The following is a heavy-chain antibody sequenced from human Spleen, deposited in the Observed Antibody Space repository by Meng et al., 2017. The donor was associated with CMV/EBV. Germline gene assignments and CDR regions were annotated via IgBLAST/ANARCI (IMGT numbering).Heavy chain of an antibody. CDR3: ASFSDGDSKYQYAVDV. D-gene: IGHD2-2*01. J-gene: IGHJ6*02. CDR2: VNADSGNR. CDR1: GYSFGSYD. Sequence: SVKVSCKTSGYSFGSYDINWVRQATGEGLEWMGWVNADSGNRGYAQKFKGRVTMTTSSSMNIAYMELSSLRSEDTAVYYCASFSDGDSKYQYAVDVWGQGTTVTVSS. V-gene: IGHV1-8*02.